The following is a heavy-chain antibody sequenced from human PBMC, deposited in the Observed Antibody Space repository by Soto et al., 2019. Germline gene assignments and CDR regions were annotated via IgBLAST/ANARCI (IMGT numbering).Heavy chain of an antibody. CDR1: GFTVSSNY. CDR2: IYSGGST. Sequence: GGSLRLSCAASGFTVSSNYMSWVRQAPGKGLEWVSVIYSGGSTYYADSVKGRFTISRDNSKNTLYLQMNSLRAEDTAVYYCARDLIGASGDYWGQGTLVTVSS. D-gene: IGHD3-16*02. CDR3: ARDLIGASGDY. J-gene: IGHJ4*02. V-gene: IGHV3-66*01.